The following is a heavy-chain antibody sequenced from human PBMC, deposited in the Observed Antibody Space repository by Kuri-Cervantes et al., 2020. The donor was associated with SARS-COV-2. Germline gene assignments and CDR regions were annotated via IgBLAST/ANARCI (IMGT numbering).Heavy chain of an antibody. Sequence: ETLSLTCTVSGDSINSYYWSWIRQPPGKGLEWVGRIKSKTDGGTTDYAAPVKGRFTISRDDSKNTLYLQMNSLKTEDTAVYYCARCSYSSGWYGRVFDYWGQGTLVTVSS. CDR1: GDSINSYYW. V-gene: IGHV3-15*01. CDR3: ARCSYSSGWYGRVFDY. J-gene: IGHJ4*02. D-gene: IGHD6-19*01. CDR2: IKSKTDGGTT.